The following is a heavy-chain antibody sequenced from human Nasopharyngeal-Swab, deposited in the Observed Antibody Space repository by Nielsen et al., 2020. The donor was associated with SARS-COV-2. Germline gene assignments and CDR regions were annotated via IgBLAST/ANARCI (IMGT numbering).Heavy chain of an antibody. CDR1: GFTVSSNY. CDR2: IYSGGST. CDR3: ALGSGYFRGRAEFDY. J-gene: IGHJ4*02. V-gene: IGHV3-66*01. Sequence: GGSLRLSCAASGFTVSSNYMSWVRQAPGKGLEWVSVIYSGGSTYYADSVKGRFTISRANSKNTLYLQMNSLRAEDTAVYYCALGSGYFRGRAEFDYWGQGTLVTVSS. D-gene: IGHD3-3*01.